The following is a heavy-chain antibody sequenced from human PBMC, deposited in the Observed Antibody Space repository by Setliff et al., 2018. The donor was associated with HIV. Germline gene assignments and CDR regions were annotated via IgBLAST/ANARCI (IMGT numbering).Heavy chain of an antibody. V-gene: IGHV4-34*01. J-gene: IGHJ3*01. CDR1: GESMRGYF. Sequence: LSLTCAFYGESMRGYFWTWIRQSPGTGLEWLGEIAHSGGTNYKSSLKSRLTISVDPSRNQFSLRLTSVTVADTAVYYCVRGRDFIVRHLHFTAGGAYDVWGPGTLVTVSS. CDR3: VRGRDFIVRHLHFTAGGAYDV. CDR2: IAHSGGT. D-gene: IGHD2-21*01.